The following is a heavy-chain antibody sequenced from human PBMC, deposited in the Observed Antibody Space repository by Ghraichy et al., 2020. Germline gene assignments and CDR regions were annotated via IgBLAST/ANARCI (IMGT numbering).Heavy chain of an antibody. CDR1: GFTFSSYS. Sequence: GESLNISCAASGFTFSSYSMSWVRQAPGKGLEWVANIKQVGSEKYYVDSVKGRFTISRDNAKNSLYLQMNTLGAEDTAVYYCARGGDYLEYWGQGTLVTVSS. CDR2: IKQVGSEK. V-gene: IGHV3-7*03. CDR3: ARGGDYLEY. J-gene: IGHJ4*02. D-gene: IGHD4-17*01.